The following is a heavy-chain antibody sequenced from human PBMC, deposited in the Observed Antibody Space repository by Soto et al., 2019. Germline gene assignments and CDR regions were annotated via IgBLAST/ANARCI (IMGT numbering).Heavy chain of an antibody. J-gene: IGHJ4*02. CDR1: GFTFSSYW. V-gene: IGHV3-74*01. CDR3: ASFSYFYTSGTYFDY. Sequence: GESLKISCAASGFTFSSYWMHWVRQAPGKGLVWVSRINSDGSSTSYADSVKGRFTISRDNAKNTLFLQMNSLRAEDTAVYYCASFSYFYTSGTYFDYWGQGTLVTVSS. CDR2: INSDGSST. D-gene: IGHD3-10*01.